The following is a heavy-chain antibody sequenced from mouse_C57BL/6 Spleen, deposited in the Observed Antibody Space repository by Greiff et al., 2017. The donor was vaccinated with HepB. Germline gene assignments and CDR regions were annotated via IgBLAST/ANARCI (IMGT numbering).Heavy chain of an antibody. V-gene: IGHV1-72*01. CDR2: IDPNSGGT. J-gene: IGHJ3*01. Sequence: QVQLKQPGAELVKPGASVKLSCKASGYTFTSYWMHWVKQRPGRGLEWIGRIDPNSGGTKYNEKFKSKATLTVDKPSSTAYMQLSSLTSEDSAVYYCASENYYGSSLAYWGQGTLVTVSA. D-gene: IGHD1-1*01. CDR3: ASENYYGSSLAY. CDR1: GYTFTSYW.